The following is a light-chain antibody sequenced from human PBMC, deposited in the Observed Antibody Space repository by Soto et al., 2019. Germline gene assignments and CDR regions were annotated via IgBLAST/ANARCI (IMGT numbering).Light chain of an antibody. Sequence: QSALTQPRSVSGSPGQSVTISCTGTSSDVGGYNYVSWYQQHPAKAPKLMIYDVSKRPSGVPDRFSGSESGNTASLTISGLQAEDEADYYCCSYAGSYTWVFGGGTKLTVL. CDR1: SSDVGGYNY. CDR3: CSYAGSYTWV. V-gene: IGLV2-11*01. J-gene: IGLJ2*01. CDR2: DVS.